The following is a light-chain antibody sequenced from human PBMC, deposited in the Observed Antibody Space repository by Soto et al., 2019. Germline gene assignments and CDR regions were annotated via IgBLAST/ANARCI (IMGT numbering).Light chain of an antibody. V-gene: IGKV1-39*01. J-gene: IGKJ5*01. CDR3: QQSYSTPIT. CDR2: VAS. Sequence: DIQMTHSPSSLSASVGDRVTITCRASQSISSYLNWYQQRPGTAPKLLIYVASSLQSGVPSRFSGSGSGTDFTLTISSLQPEDFATYYCQQSYSTPITFGQGTRLEIK. CDR1: QSISSY.